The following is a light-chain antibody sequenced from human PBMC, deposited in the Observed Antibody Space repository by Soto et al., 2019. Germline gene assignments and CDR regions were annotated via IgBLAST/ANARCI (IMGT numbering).Light chain of an antibody. CDR2: GAS. CDR1: QTVTSN. Sequence: EIVMTQSPATLSVSPGERATLSCRASQTVTSNLAWYQQKPGQPPRLLIYGASTRATGIPARFSGSGSGTEFTLPISRLQSEDFAVYYCQQYGNWPPQSFGQGTKVEIK. CDR3: QQYGNWPPQS. V-gene: IGKV3-15*01. J-gene: IGKJ1*01.